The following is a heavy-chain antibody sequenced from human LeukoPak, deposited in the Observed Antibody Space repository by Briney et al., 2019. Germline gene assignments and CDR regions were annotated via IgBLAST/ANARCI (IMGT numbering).Heavy chain of an antibody. Sequence: SVKVSCKASGGTFSSYAISWVRQAPGQGLEWMGGIIPIFGTANYAQKFQGRVTITADESTSTAYMELSSLRSEDTAVYYCARAPPEGYFDWLLFRYFDYWGQGTLVTVSS. CDR1: GGTFSSYA. D-gene: IGHD3-9*01. CDR3: ARAPPEGYFDWLLFRYFDY. J-gene: IGHJ4*02. CDR2: IIPIFGTA. V-gene: IGHV1-69*13.